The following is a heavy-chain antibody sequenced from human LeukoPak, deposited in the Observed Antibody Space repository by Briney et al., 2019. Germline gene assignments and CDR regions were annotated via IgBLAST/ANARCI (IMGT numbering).Heavy chain of an antibody. CDR3: ASTMVRGVRFDY. D-gene: IGHD3-10*01. V-gene: IGHV3-23*01. J-gene: IGHJ4*02. CDR2: ISGSGGTT. CDR1: GFTFNRYG. Sequence: GGSLRLSCTASGFTFNRYGMSWVRQAPGKGLEWVSAISGSGGTTYYADSVKGRFTISRDNSKNTVYLQINSLRAEDTAVYYCASTMVRGVRFDYWGQGTLVTVSS.